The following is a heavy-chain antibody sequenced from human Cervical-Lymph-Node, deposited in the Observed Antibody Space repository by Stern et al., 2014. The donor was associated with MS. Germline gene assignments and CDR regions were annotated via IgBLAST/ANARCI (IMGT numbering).Heavy chain of an antibody. CDR1: GYRFSSYW. D-gene: IGHD6-19*01. V-gene: IGHV5-51*03. Sequence: EVQLVESGAEVKKPGESLKISCKGSGYRFSSYWIGWVRQMPGKGLGWMGIIYPCHSDTRYSPSFQGQVTISADKSISTAYLQWSSLKASDTAMYYCARRGIAVGDAFDIWGQGTMVTVSS. CDR2: IYPCHSDT. CDR3: ARRGIAVGDAFDI. J-gene: IGHJ3*02.